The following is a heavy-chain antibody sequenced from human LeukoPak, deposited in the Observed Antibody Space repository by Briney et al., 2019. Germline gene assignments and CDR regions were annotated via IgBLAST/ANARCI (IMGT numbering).Heavy chain of an antibody. CDR3: ARGRGHHYDSSGYYRGDAFDI. J-gene: IGHJ3*02. CDR2: INSDESST. D-gene: IGHD3-22*01. CDR1: GFTFSSYW. Sequence: PGGSLRLSCAASGFTFSSYWMHWVRQAPGKGLVWVSRINSDESSTSYADSVKGRFTISRDNAKNTLYLQMSSLRAEDTAVYYWARGRGHHYDSSGYYRGDAFDIWGQGTMVTVSS. V-gene: IGHV3-74*01.